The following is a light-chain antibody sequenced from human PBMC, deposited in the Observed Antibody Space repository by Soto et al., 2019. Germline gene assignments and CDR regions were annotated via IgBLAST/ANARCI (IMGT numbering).Light chain of an antibody. CDR1: QSISSY. CDR3: QQVSGYPLN. J-gene: IGKJ4*01. V-gene: IGKV1-9*01. CDR2: AAS. Sequence: DIQMTQAPSSLSASVGDRVTITCRASQSISSYLNWYQQKPGKAPKLLIYAASTLQSGVPSRFSGSASGTEFTLTISSLQPEDFATYYCQQVSGYPLNFGGGTKVDIK.